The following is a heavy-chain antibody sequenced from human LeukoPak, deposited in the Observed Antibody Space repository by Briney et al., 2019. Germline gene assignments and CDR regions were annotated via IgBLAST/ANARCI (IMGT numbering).Heavy chain of an antibody. J-gene: IGHJ4*02. CDR1: GYTFTGYY. D-gene: IGHD1-26*01. CDR3: AKEGGVGQLLFLLRPPAVNYFDY. Sequence: ASVKVSCKASGYTFTGYYMHWVRQAPGQGLEWMGWINPNSGGTNYAQKFQGRVTMTRDTSISTAYMELSRLRADDTALYYCAKEGGVGQLLFLLRPPAVNYFDYWGQGALVTVSS. CDR2: INPNSGGT. V-gene: IGHV1-2*02.